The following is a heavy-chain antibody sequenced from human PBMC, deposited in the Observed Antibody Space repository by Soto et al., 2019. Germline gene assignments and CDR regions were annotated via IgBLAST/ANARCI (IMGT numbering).Heavy chain of an antibody. CDR2: IKQDGSEK. CDR1: GFTLSSYW. J-gene: IGHJ6*02. CDR3: ARDADASGWYHYGMDV. V-gene: IGHV3-7*01. D-gene: IGHD6-19*01. Sequence: GGSLRLSCAASGFTLSSYWMNWVRQAPGKGLEWVANIKQDGSEKYYVDSVKGRFIISRDNAKNSLYLQMNSLRAEDTAVYYCARDADASGWYHYGMDVWGQGTMVTVSS.